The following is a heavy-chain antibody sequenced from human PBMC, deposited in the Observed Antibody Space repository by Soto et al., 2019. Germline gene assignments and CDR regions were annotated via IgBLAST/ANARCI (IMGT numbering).Heavy chain of an antibody. Sequence: PVGSLRLSCAASGFTFSTYAMSWVRQAPGKGLEWVSAISAGGSDTYHADSVKGRFTVSRDNSIFTLFLQMNSLRTEDTAVYYCAHPRGYGVFDAYDIWGQGALVTVSS. CDR3: AHPRGYGVFDAYDI. J-gene: IGHJ3*02. CDR1: GFTFSTYA. V-gene: IGHV3-23*01. D-gene: IGHD2-8*01. CDR2: ISAGGSDT.